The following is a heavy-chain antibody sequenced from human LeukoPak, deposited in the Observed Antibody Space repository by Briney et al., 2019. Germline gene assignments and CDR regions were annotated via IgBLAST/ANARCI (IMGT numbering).Heavy chain of an antibody. CDR1: GGSISSSSYY. CDR2: IYYSGST. Sequence: PSETLSLTCTVSGGSISSSSYYWGWIRQPPGKGLEWIGSIYYSGSTYYNPSLKSRVTISVDTSKNQFSLKLSSVTAADTAVYYCARGYYDILTGYFYWGQGTLVTVSS. D-gene: IGHD3-9*01. J-gene: IGHJ4*02. V-gene: IGHV4-39*01. CDR3: ARGYYDILTGYFY.